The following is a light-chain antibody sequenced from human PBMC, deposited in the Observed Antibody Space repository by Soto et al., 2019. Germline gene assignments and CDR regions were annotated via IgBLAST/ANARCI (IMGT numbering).Light chain of an antibody. V-gene: IGKV3-11*01. CDR1: QSVSTY. J-gene: IGKJ1*01. CDR2: DAS. Sequence: EIVLTQSPATLSLSPGERATLSCRASQSVSTYLAWYQQKPGQAPRRLIYDASNRATGIPARFSGSGSGTDFTLTISSLEPEDFAIYYCQQYGTSPRTFGQGTKVEFK. CDR3: QQYGTSPRT.